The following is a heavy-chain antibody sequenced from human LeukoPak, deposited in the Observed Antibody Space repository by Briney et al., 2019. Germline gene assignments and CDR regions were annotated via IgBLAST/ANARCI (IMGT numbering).Heavy chain of an antibody. CDR3: ARTYYYDSSGYYY. D-gene: IGHD3-22*01. V-gene: IGHV5-51*01. CDR1: GYSFTSYW. CDR2: IYPGDSDT. J-gene: IGHJ4*02. Sequence: KVSCKASGYSFTSYWIGWVRQMPGKGLEWMGIIYPGDSDTRYSPSFQGQVTISADKSISTAYLQWSSLKASDTAMYYCARTYYYDSSGYYYWGQGTLVTVSS.